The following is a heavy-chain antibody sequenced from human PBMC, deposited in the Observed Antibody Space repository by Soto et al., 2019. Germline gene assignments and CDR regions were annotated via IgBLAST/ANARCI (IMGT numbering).Heavy chain of an antibody. CDR1: GGSIGSYH. CDR3: ARDTVLTGMFDF. J-gene: IGHJ4*02. CDR2: VYYTGTT. V-gene: IGHV4-59*01. D-gene: IGHD4-17*01. Sequence: SETLSLTCTVSGGSIGSYHWSWVRQPPGKGLEWIASVYYTGTTNYNPSLGSRVTISIDAPGNRFSMEITSVTAADTAIYYCARDTVLTGMFDFWGQGTLVTSPQ.